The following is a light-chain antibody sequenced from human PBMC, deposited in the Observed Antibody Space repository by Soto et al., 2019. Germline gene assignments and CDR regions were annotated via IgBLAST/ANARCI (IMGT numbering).Light chain of an antibody. CDR3: QQYSDWPPT. V-gene: IGKV3-15*01. CDR1: QSVSST. Sequence: EKVMTQSPATLSVSPGERATLSCGASQSVSSTVAWYQQKPGQAPRLLISGASTRASGVPARFSGSGSGTDFSLTITSLQSEDVGIYYCQQYSDWPPTFGQGTRVEIK. J-gene: IGKJ1*01. CDR2: GAS.